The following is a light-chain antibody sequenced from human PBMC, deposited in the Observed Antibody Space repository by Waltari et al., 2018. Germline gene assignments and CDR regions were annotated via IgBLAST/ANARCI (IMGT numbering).Light chain of an antibody. V-gene: IGKV3-15*01. Sequence: EIVMKHPPATLPVFPGGRATLSCRASQSIRSNLAWYQHKPGQAPRLLIYGASTRATGIPARFSGSGSGTEFTLTISSLQSEDFAVYFCQQYDNWLGTFGQGTKVEIK. CDR2: GAS. J-gene: IGKJ1*01. CDR1: QSIRSN. CDR3: QQYDNWLGT.